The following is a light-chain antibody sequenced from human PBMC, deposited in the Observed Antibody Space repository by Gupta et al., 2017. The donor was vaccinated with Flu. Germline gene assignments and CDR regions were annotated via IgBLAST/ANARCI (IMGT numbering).Light chain of an antibody. CDR2: DVS. V-gene: IGLV2-14*01. CDR1: RSDVGTYDY. CDR3: SSSKTTNTVVV. Sequence: QSALTQPASVSGSPGQSIAISCTGTRSDVGTYDYVSWYQQHPGKAPELMIFDVSRRPSGISDRFSGSKSGNKASPIITGLLAEDEAYDYCSSSKTTNTVVVFGGGTKLTVL. J-gene: IGLJ2*01.